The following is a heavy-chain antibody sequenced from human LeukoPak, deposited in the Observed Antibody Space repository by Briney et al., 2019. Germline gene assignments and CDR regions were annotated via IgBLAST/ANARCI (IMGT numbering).Heavy chain of an antibody. J-gene: IGHJ4*02. Sequence: GGSLRLSCAASGFTFSSYGMHWVRQAPGKGLEWVAFIRYDGSNKYYADSVKGRFTISRDNSKNTLYLQMNSLGAEDTAVYYCAKEGGITVATIDYFDYWGQGTLVTVSS. CDR3: AKEGGITVATIDYFDY. V-gene: IGHV3-30*02. D-gene: IGHD5-12*01. CDR2: IRYDGSNK. CDR1: GFTFSSYG.